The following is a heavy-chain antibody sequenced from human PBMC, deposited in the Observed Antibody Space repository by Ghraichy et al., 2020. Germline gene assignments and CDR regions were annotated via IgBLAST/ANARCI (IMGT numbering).Heavy chain of an antibody. CDR3: ARYCSGGSCYSAESFDY. CDR2: VQVNGGNT. J-gene: IGHJ4*02. D-gene: IGHD2-15*01. CDR1: GFRFSSYA. V-gene: IGHV3-23*01. Sequence: LSLTCAASGFRFSSYAMSWVRQAPGKGLEWVSSVQVNGGNTFYADSVKGRFTTSRDNSRDTLYLQMNSLRAEDTSVYYCARYCSGGSCYSAESFDYWGQGILVTVSS.